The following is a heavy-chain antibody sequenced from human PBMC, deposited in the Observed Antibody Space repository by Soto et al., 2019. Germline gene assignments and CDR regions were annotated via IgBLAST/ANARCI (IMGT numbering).Heavy chain of an antibody. J-gene: IGHJ5*02. Sequence: PGGALRLSCAVSGFTFSSYAMSWVRQAPGKGLEWVSAISGSGGSAYYADSVKGRFTISRDNSKNTLYLQMNSLRDEDTAVYYCAKDSPPTYCSSTSCYTAPWFDPWGQGTLVTVSS. V-gene: IGHV3-23*01. CDR1: GFTFSSYA. CDR3: AKDSPPTYCSSTSCYTAPWFDP. CDR2: ISGSGGSA. D-gene: IGHD2-2*02.